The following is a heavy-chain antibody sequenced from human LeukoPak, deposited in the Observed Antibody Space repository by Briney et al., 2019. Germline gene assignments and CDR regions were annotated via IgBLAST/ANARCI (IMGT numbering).Heavy chain of an antibody. Sequence: GGSLRLSCAASGFTFSSYAMSWVRQAPGKGLEWVANIKQDGSEKYYVDSVKGRFTISRDNAKNSLYLQMNSLRAEDTAVYYCARRAAGLDWGQGTLVTVSS. J-gene: IGHJ4*02. CDR1: GFTFSSYA. D-gene: IGHD6-13*01. CDR2: IKQDGSEK. CDR3: ARRAAGLD. V-gene: IGHV3-7*01.